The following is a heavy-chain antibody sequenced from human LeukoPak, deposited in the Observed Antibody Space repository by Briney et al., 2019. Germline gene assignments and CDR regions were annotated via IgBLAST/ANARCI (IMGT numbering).Heavy chain of an antibody. CDR2: IYTSGST. D-gene: IGHD6-13*01. V-gene: IGHV4-61*02. CDR3: AREKQQLPSGGYYYYYMDV. CDR1: GGSISSGSYY. J-gene: IGHJ6*03. Sequence: SQTLSLTCTVSGGSISSGSYYWSWIRQPAGKGLEWIGRIYTSGSTNYNPSLKSRVTISVDTSKNQFSLKLSSVTAADTAVYYCAREKQQLPSGGYYYYYMDVWGKGTTVTISS.